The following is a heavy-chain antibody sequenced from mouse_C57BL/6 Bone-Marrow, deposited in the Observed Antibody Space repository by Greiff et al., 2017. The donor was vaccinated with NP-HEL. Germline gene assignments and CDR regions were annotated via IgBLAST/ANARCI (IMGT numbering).Heavy chain of an antibody. V-gene: IGHV5-6*01. CDR1: GFTFSSYG. Sequence: EVQGVESGRVLVKPGGSLKLSCAASGFTFSSYGMSWVRQTPDKRLEWVATISSGGSYTYYPDSVKGRSTLPIDNATSTLYLQMNSLTSEDTAVYYCASPYDYGITWLSYGGQGTLVTVSA. J-gene: IGHJ3*01. CDR2: ISSGGSYT. D-gene: IGHD2-4*01. CDR3: ASPYDYGITWLSY.